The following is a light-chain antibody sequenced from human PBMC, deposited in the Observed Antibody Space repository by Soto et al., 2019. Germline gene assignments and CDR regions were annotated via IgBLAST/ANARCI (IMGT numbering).Light chain of an antibody. J-gene: IGKJ1*01. CDR2: DAS. Sequence: DIQMTQSPSTLSASVGDRVSITCRASQRVNTCLAWYQQKPGKAPTLLIYDASSLQSGVPSRFSGSGSGTEFTLTISSLQPEDFASYYCLQDYGDSWTFGQGTKVDNK. V-gene: IGKV1-5*01. CDR3: LQDYGDSWT. CDR1: QRVNTC.